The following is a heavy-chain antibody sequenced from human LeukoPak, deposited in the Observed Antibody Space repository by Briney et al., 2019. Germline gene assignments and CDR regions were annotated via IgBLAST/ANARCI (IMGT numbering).Heavy chain of an antibody. V-gene: IGHV1-2*02. CDR1: GYTFTGYY. CDR2: INPNSGGT. CDR3: ARAAVITEGEFDP. J-gene: IGHJ5*02. Sequence: ASVKVSCKASGYTFTGYYMHWVRQAPGQGLEWMGWINPNSGGTNYAQKLQGRVTMTTDTSTSTAYMELRSLRSDDTAVYYCARAAVITEGEFDPWGQGTLVTVSS. D-gene: IGHD3-22*01.